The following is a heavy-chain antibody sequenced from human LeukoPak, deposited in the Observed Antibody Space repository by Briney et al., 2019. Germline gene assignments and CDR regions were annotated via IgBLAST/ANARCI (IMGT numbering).Heavy chain of an antibody. CDR2: IYYSGST. CDR3: ARHRLGELSLFRYYYGMDV. J-gene: IGHJ6*02. CDR1: GGSISSYY. V-gene: IGHV4-59*01. Sequence: SETLSLTCTVSGGSISSYYWSWIRQPPGKGLEWIGYIYYSGSTNYNPSLKSRVTISVDTSKNQFSLKLSSVTAADTAVYYCARHRLGELSLFRYYYGMDVWGPGTTVTVSS. D-gene: IGHD3-16*02.